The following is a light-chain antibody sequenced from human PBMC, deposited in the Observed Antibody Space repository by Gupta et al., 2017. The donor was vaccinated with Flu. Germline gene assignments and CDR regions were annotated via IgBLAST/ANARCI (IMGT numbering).Light chain of an antibody. V-gene: IGKV1-39*01. CDR2: AAS. Sequence: DIQMTQSPSSLSASVGDRVTITCRASENINSYLNWYQQKPGKAPKLLIYAASSLQSGVPSRCSGSESGTHFTLTNSSLQPEDFATYYCQQSYMTPLTFGPGTRVEIK. J-gene: IGKJ3*01. CDR1: ENINSY. CDR3: QQSYMTPLT.